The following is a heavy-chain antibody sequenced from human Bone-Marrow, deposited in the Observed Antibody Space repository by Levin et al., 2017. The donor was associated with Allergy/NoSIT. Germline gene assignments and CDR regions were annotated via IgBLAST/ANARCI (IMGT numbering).Heavy chain of an antibody. D-gene: IGHD6-6*01. CDR2: IRGSGAGT. V-gene: IGHV3-23*01. J-gene: IGHJ4*02. CDR1: GFTFSSYA. Sequence: LSLTCAASGFTFSSYAMSWVRQAPGKGLEWVSGIRGSGAGTYYADSVKGRFTISRDNSKNTLYLQMKSLRAEDTAVYYCAKDISSSWSTGDLDYWGQGTQVTVSS. CDR3: AKDISSSWSTGDLDY.